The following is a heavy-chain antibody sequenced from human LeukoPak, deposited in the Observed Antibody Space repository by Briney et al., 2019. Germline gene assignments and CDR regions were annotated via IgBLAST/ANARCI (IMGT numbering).Heavy chain of an antibody. J-gene: IGHJ2*01. Sequence: PGGSVRLSCAASGFTFSDYYMSWVRQAPGKGLEWVSYISSSGSTIYYADSVKGRFTISRDNAKNSLYLQMNSLRAEDTAVYYCARAAYSSTWYSRYFDLWGRGTLVTVSS. D-gene: IGHD6-13*01. V-gene: IGHV3-11*04. CDR3: ARAAYSSTWYSRYFDL. CDR1: GFTFSDYY. CDR2: ISSSGSTI.